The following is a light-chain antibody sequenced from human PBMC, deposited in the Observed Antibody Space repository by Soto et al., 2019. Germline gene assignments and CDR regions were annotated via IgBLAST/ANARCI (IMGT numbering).Light chain of an antibody. Sequence: QSALTQPASVSGSPGQSITISCTGTSSDVGAYYSVSWYQHHPGKAPKLIIYGVTNRPSGVSNRFSGSKSGNTASLTISGLQAEDEADYYCCAYAGSGTVVFGGGTKVTVL. CDR1: SSDVGAYYS. CDR3: CAYAGSGTVV. CDR2: GVT. V-gene: IGLV2-14*01. J-gene: IGLJ3*02.